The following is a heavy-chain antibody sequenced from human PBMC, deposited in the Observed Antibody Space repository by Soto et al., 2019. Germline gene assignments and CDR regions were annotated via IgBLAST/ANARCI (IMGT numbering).Heavy chain of an antibody. V-gene: IGHV3-33*01. CDR2: IWYDGSNK. J-gene: IGHJ6*02. Sequence: QVQLVESGGGVVQPGRSLRLSCAASGFTFSSYGMHWVRQAPGKGLEWVAVIWYDGSNKYYADSVKGRFTISRDNSKNTLYLQMNSLSAEDTAVYYCARDGPDYGMDVWGQGTTVTVSS. CDR3: ARDGPDYGMDV. CDR1: GFTFSSYG.